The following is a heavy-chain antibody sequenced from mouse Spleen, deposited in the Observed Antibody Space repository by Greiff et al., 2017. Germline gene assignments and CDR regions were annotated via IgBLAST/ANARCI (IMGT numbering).Heavy chain of an antibody. J-gene: IGHJ3*01. D-gene: IGHD4-1*01. CDR1: GFTFSDYY. CDR2: INHDGSST. V-gene: IGHV5-16*01. CDR3: VREDVGRGFAY. Sequence: EVQVVESEAGLVQPGSSMKLSCTASGFTFSDYYMAWVRQVPEKGLEWVANINHDGSSTYYLDYLKSRFSISKDNATNILYLQMSSLKSEDTATYYCVREDVGRGFAYWGQGTLVTVSA.